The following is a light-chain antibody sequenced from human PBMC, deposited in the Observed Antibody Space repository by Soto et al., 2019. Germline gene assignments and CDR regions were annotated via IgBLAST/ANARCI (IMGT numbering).Light chain of an antibody. Sequence: QSALTQPPSASGSPGQSVTISCTGTSSDIGAYDFVCWYQQHPGKAPKLIIYDVTKRPSGVPDRISGSKSGNTASLTVSGLRAEDEADYYCTSYAGSDSLVFGGGTKVTV. V-gene: IGLV2-8*01. J-gene: IGLJ2*01. CDR1: SSDIGAYDF. CDR3: TSYAGSDSLV. CDR2: DVT.